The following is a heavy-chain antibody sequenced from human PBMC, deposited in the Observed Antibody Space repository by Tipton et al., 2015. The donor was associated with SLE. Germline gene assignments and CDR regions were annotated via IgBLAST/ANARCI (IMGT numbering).Heavy chain of an antibody. Sequence: TLSLTCTVSGGSISSYYWSWIRQPPGKGLEWIGYIYYSGSTNYNPSLKSRVTISVDTSKNQFSLKLSSVTAADTAVYYCARTPVDYYDCSGYPLGFDYWGQGTLVTVSS. CDR1: GGSISSYY. V-gene: IGHV4-59*01. CDR2: IYYSGST. CDR3: ARTPVDYYDCSGYPLGFDY. D-gene: IGHD3-22*01. J-gene: IGHJ4*02.